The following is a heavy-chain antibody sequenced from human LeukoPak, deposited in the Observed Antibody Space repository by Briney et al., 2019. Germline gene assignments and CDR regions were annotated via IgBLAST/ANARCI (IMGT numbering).Heavy chain of an antibody. V-gene: IGHV1-18*01. Sequence: ASVKVSCKASGYTFTSYGMSWVRQAPGQGLEWMGWISPYNGDTNYAQNVQGRVTMTTDTSTSTAYMELRSLRSDDTAVYYCARDLGAYDSSGYRFDPWDQGTLVTVSS. CDR1: GYTFTSYG. D-gene: IGHD3-22*01. J-gene: IGHJ5*02. CDR2: ISPYNGDT. CDR3: ARDLGAYDSSGYRFDP.